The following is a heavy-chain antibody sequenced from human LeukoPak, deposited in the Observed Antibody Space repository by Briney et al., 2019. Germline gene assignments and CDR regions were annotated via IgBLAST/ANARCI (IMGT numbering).Heavy chain of an antibody. Sequence: SETLSLTCSVSGGSISSYYWSWIRQPPGKGLEWIGYIYYSGSTNYNPSLKSRVTISVDTSKNQFSLKLSSVTAADTAVYYCARHRWEGSVPYFDYWGQGTLVTVSS. J-gene: IGHJ4*02. CDR1: GGSISSYY. CDR2: IYYSGST. V-gene: IGHV4-59*08. D-gene: IGHD1-26*01. CDR3: ARHRWEGSVPYFDY.